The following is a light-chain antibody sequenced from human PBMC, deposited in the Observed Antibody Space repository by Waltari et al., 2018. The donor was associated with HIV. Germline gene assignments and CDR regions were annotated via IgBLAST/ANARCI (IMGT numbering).Light chain of an antibody. Sequence: GQKVTISCSGSTSNIGNDYVSWYQHVPGAAPRLLIYDNNKRPSGIPDRFSGSRSGTSATLGITGLQTGDESHYYCGTWDRSLSAAVFGGGTKLTVL. CDR1: TSNIGNDY. CDR3: GTWDRSLSAAV. J-gene: IGLJ3*02. V-gene: IGLV1-51*01. CDR2: DNN.